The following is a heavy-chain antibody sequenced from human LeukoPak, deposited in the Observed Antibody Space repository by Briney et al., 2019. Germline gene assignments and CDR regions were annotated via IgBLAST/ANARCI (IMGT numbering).Heavy chain of an antibody. CDR3: ARNIHPYYYGSGGPGP. V-gene: IGHV4-39*07. CDR2: IYYSGST. D-gene: IGHD3-10*01. J-gene: IGHJ5*02. CDR1: GGSISSSSYY. Sequence: SETLSLTCTVSGGSISSSSYYWGWIRQPPGKGLEWIGSIYYSGSTYYNPSLKSRVTISVDTSKNQFSLKLSSVTAADTAVYYCARNIHPYYYGSGGPGPWGQGTLVTVSS.